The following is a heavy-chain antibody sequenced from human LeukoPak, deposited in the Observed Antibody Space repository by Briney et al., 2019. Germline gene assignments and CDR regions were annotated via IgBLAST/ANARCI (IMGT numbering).Heavy chain of an antibody. Sequence: PSETLSLTCTVSGGSISSYYWSWIRQPPGKGLEWIGYIYYSGSTYYNPSLKSRVTISVDTSKNQFSLKLSSVTAADTAVYYCARHYPYYYLTYYYDSSIWGQGTLVTVSS. CDR2: IYYSGST. V-gene: IGHV4-59*04. J-gene: IGHJ4*02. CDR3: ARHYPYYYLTYYYDSSI. CDR1: GGSISSYY. D-gene: IGHD3-22*01.